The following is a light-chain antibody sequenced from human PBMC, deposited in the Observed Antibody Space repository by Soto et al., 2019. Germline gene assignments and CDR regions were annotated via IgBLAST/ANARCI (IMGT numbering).Light chain of an antibody. CDR3: SSYTSSSPLVV. J-gene: IGLJ2*01. CDR2: DVS. Sequence: QSALTQPASVSGSPGQSITISCTGTSSDVGGYNYVSWYQQDPGKAPKLMIYDVSNRPSGVSNRFSGSKSGNTASLTISGLQAEDGADYYCSSYTSSSPLVVFGGGTRDTVL. CDR1: SSDVGGYNY. V-gene: IGLV2-14*01.